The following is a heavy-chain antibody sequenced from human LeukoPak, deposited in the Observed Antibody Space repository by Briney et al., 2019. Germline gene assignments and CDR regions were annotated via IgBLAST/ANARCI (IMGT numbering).Heavy chain of an antibody. CDR2: VYYRGST. CDR1: GGSISSSSYY. D-gene: IGHD7-27*01. Sequence: SETLSLTCTVSGGSISSSSYYRGWIRQPPGKGLEWIGSVYYRGSTYYNPSLKSRVTISVDTSKNQFSLKLNSVTAADTAVFYCARRRWELGTYFDYWGQGTLVTVSS. CDR3: ARRRWELGTYFDY. V-gene: IGHV4-39*07. J-gene: IGHJ4*02.